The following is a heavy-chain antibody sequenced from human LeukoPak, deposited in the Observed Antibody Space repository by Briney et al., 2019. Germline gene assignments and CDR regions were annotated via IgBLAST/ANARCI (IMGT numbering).Heavy chain of an antibody. J-gene: IGHJ6*03. CDR3: ARGRFGVVINFYYYYYMDV. CDR1: GFTFSSYW. D-gene: IGHD3-3*01. V-gene: IGHV3-7*04. Sequence: GGSLRLSCAASGFTFSSYWMSWVRQAPGKGLEWVANIKQDESEKYYGDSVYVDSVTGRFTVSRDNAKNSLYLQMNSLRAEDTAVYYCARGRFGVVINFYYYYYMDVWGKGTTVTVSS. CDR2: IKQDESEK.